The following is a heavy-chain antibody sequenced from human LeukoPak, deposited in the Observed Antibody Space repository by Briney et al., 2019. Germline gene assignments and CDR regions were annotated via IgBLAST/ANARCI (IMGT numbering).Heavy chain of an antibody. J-gene: IGHJ3*02. CDR2: MNPNSGNT. Sequence: GASVKVSCKASGYTFTSYDINWVRQATGQGLEWMGWMNPNSGNTGYAQKFQGRVTMTRNTSISTAYMELSSLRSEDTAVYYCASVPYDSSCYYLTQPDAFDIWGPGTMVTVSS. CDR3: ASVPYDSSCYYLTQPDAFDI. CDR1: GYTFTSYD. D-gene: IGHD3-22*01. V-gene: IGHV1-8*01.